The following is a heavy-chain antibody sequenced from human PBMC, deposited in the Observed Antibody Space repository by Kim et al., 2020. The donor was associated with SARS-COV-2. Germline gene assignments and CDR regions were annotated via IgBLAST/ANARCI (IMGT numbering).Heavy chain of an antibody. V-gene: IGHV5-51*01. Sequence: GESLKISCKGSGYSFTSYWIGWVRQMPGKGLEWMGIIYPGDSDTRYSPSFQGQVTISADKSISTAYLQWSSLKASDPAMYYCARRSFGLRYFDRRDYGMDVGGQGTTVTVSS. CDR2: IYPGDSDT. CDR1: GYSFTSYW. CDR3: ARRSFGLRYFDRRDYGMDV. J-gene: IGHJ6*02. D-gene: IGHD3-9*01.